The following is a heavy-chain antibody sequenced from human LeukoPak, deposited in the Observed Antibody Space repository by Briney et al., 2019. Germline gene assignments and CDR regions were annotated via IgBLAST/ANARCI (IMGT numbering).Heavy chain of an antibody. J-gene: IGHJ6*03. CDR3: ARGALRYFDWLKKDYYYMDV. CDR1: GGSFSGYY. V-gene: IGHV4-34*01. CDR2: INHSGST. D-gene: IGHD3-9*01. Sequence: SETLSLTCAVYGGSFSGYYWSWIRQPPGKGLEWIGEINHSGSTNYNPSLKSRVTISVDTSKNQFSLKLSSVTAADTAVYYCARGALRYFDWLKKDYYYMDVWGKGTTVTISS.